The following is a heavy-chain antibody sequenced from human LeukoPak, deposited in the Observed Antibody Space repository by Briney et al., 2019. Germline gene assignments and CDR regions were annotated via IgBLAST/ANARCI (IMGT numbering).Heavy chain of an antibody. CDR2: ISSSGSTI. CDR1: GFTFSDYY. CDR3: ARDPHYSGQVYEDY. Sequence: GGCLSRPCAASGFTFSDYYMSWIRQAPGKGLEWVSYISSSGSTIYYADSVKGQYTISRDNAKNSLYLQMNSLRAGDTAVYYCARDPHYSGQVYEDYWGQGTMARLSS. J-gene: IGHJ4*02. D-gene: IGHD5-12*01. V-gene: IGHV3-11*01.